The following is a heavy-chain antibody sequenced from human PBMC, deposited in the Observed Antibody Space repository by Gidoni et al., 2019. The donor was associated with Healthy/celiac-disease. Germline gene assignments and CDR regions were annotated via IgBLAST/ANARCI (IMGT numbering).Heavy chain of an antibody. Sequence: QVQLQESGPGLVKPSETLSLTCTVSGGSISSYCWSWIRQPPGKGLEWIGYIYYSGSTNYNPSLKSRVTIAVDTSKNQFSLKLSSVTAADTAVYYCARSHSISIALPPDYWGQGTLVTVSS. CDR3: ARSHSISIALPPDY. J-gene: IGHJ4*02. D-gene: IGHD6-6*01. CDR1: GGSISSYC. V-gene: IGHV4-59*08. CDR2: IYYSGST.